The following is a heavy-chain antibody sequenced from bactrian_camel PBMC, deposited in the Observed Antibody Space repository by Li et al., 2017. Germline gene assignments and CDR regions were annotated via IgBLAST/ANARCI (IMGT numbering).Heavy chain of an antibody. CDR3: ASNPDAQWFAYDRCSYNF. V-gene: IGHV3S53*01. CDR1: GYTYIYSNYC. D-gene: IGHD3*01. Sequence: HVQLVESGGGSVQAGGSLTLSCVSSGYTYIYSNYCMAWFRQAPGKQREEVAALDTSGSATYADFVKGRFTISQDNAKRTLNLQMNSLEPEDTAMYYCASNPDAQWFAYDRCSYNFWGQGTQVTVS. CDR2: LDTSGSA. J-gene: IGHJ4*01.